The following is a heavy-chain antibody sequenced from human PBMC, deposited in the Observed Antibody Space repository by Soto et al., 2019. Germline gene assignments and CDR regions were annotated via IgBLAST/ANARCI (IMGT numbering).Heavy chain of an antibody. D-gene: IGHD6-13*01. J-gene: IGHJ4*02. Sequence: ASVKVSCKDSGYTFTGYYMHWVRQAPGQGLEWMGWINPNSGGTNYAQKFQGRVTMTRDTSISTAYMELSRLRSDDTAVYYCARDSLLDIAAAGTGVDYWGQGTLVTVSS. CDR1: GYTFTGYY. V-gene: IGHV1-2*02. CDR3: ARDSLLDIAAAGTGVDY. CDR2: INPNSGGT.